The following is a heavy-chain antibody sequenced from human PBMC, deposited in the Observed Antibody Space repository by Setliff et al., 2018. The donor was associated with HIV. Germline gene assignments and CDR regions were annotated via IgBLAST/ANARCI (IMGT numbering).Heavy chain of an antibody. Sequence: PSETLSLTCAVYGGSFSGYYWSWIRQPPGKGLEWIGEINHRGSTNCNPSLKSRVSISVDTSKSQFSLKLSSVTAADTAVYYCATLKMATIYRDFDYWGQGTLVTVSS. CDR3: ATLKMATIYRDFDY. CDR1: GGSFSGYY. V-gene: IGHV4-34*01. J-gene: IGHJ4*02. D-gene: IGHD5-12*01. CDR2: INHRGST.